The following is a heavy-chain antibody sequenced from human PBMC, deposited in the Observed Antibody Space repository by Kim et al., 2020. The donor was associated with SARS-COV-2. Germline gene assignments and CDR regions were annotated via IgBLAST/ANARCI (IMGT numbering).Heavy chain of an antibody. Sequence: SETLSLTCTVSSGSISSNSYFWGWIRQPPGQGLEWIGTIYYSGSTYYNPSLKSLVTISVDTSKNQFSLKLSSVTAADTAVYYCARRVPYYYYDSSGYFDYWGQGTLVTVSS. CDR3: ARRVPYYYYDSSGYFDY. J-gene: IGHJ4*02. D-gene: IGHD3-22*01. V-gene: IGHV4-39*01. CDR2: IYYSGST. CDR1: SGSISSNSYF.